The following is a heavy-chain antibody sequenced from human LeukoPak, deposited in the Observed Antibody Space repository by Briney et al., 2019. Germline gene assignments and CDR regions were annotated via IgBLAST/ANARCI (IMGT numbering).Heavy chain of an antibody. V-gene: IGHV4-38-2*02. J-gene: IGHJ4*02. CDR2: IYHSGST. D-gene: IGHD6-13*01. Sequence: SETLSLTCTVSGYSISSGYYWGWIRQPPGKGLEWIGSIYHSGSTNYNPSLKSRVTISVDTSKNQFSLKLSSVTAADTAVYYCARHLMIAVADEPFDYWGQGTLVTVSS. CDR3: ARHLMIAVADEPFDY. CDR1: GYSISSGYY.